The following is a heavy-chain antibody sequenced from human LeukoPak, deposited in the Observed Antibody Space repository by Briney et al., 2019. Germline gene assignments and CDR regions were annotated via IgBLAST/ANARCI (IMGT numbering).Heavy chain of an antibody. V-gene: IGHV4-4*07. CDR3: ARDGLRYCSGDSCYIAWFDP. CDR1: GGSISLYY. Sequence: SETLSLTCTVSGGSISLYYWNWIRQPAGKGLEWMGRIYPSGNTNYNPSLKSRVTMSVDTSKNQFSLKLTSVTAADTAIYYCARDGLRYCSGDSCYIAWFDPWGQGTLVTVSS. CDR2: IYPSGNT. J-gene: IGHJ5*02. D-gene: IGHD2-15*01.